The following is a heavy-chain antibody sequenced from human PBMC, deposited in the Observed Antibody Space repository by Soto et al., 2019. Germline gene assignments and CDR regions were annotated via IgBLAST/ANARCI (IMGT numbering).Heavy chain of an antibody. CDR3: TTDIVILGPYYYGSGFDY. CDR2: IKSKTDGGTT. Sequence: GGSLRLSCAASGFTFSNAWMNWVRQAPGKGLEWVGRIKSKTDGGTTDYAAPVKGRFTISRDDSKNTLYLQMNSLKTEDTAVYYCTTDIVILGPYYYGSGFDYWGQGTLVTVSS. CDR1: GFTFSNAW. D-gene: IGHD3-10*01. V-gene: IGHV3-15*07. J-gene: IGHJ4*02.